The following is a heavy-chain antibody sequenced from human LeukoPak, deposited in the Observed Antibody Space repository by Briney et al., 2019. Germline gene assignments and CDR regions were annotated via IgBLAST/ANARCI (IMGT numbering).Heavy chain of an antibody. J-gene: IGHJ4*02. Sequence: GGSLRLSCAASGFTFRNYGMHWVRRTPGKGLEWVAFIRSDGSDKYYADSVKGRFTISRDTSRNTLYLQMNSLRAEDTAVYYCAKDQDDYYGSGSYADYWGQGTLVTVSS. D-gene: IGHD3-10*01. CDR1: GFTFRNYG. CDR2: IRSDGSDK. CDR3: AKDQDDYYGSGSYADY. V-gene: IGHV3-30*02.